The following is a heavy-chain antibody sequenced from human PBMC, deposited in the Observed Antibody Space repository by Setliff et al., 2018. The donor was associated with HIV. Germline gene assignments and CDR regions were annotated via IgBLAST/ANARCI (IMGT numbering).Heavy chain of an antibody. CDR3: AREGYDYVCGSYRSYYMDV. J-gene: IGHJ6*03. CDR1: GDTFSNYA. V-gene: IGHV1-46*01. Sequence: ASVKVSCKASGDTFSNYAISWVRQAPGQGLEWMGIINPSGGSTNYAQKFQGRVTMTRDKSTSTVYLELSSLRSEDTAVYYCAREGYDYVCGSYRSYYMDVWGKGTTVTVSS. CDR2: INPSGGST. D-gene: IGHD3-16*02.